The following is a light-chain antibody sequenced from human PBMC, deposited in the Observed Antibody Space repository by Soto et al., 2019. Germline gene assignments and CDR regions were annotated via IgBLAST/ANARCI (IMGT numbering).Light chain of an antibody. J-gene: IGKJ1*01. CDR2: GAS. CDR3: QHYGSSPLT. Sequence: LTQSPGNLSFFPWGRAHPSFSASQSVSGDYLAWYQQKPGQAPRLLIYGASNRATGIPDRFSGSGSGTDFTLTISRLEPEDFAVFYCQHYGSSPLTFGQGTKVDIK. V-gene: IGKV3-20*01. CDR1: QSVSGDY.